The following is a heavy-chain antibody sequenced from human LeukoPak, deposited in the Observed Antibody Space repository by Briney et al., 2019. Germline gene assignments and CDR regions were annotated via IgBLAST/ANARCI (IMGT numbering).Heavy chain of an antibody. V-gene: IGHV4-34*01. CDR3: ARGRAYYYDSSGYMTFDY. CDR2: INHSGST. CDR1: GGSFSGYY. Sequence: PSETLSLTCAVYGGSFSGYYWSWIRQPPGKGLGWIGEINHSGSTNYNPSLKSRVTISVDTSKNQFSLKLSSVTAADTAVYYCARGRAYYYDSSGYMTFDYWGQGTLVTVSS. D-gene: IGHD3-22*01. J-gene: IGHJ4*02.